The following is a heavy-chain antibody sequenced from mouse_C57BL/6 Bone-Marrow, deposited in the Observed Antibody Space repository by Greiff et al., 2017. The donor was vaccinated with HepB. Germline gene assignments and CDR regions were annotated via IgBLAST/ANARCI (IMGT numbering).Heavy chain of an antibody. Sequence: EVQLQQSVAELVRPGASVKLSCTASGYTFTNTYMHWVKQRPEQGLEWIGRIDPANGNTNYNPKFQGKATITADTSSNTAYLQLSSLTSEDTAIYYCASNGDGGRDYWGQGTSVTVSS. CDR1: GYTFTNTY. CDR2: IDPANGNT. V-gene: IGHV14-3*01. D-gene: IGHD2-13*01. J-gene: IGHJ4*01. CDR3: ASNGDGGRDY.